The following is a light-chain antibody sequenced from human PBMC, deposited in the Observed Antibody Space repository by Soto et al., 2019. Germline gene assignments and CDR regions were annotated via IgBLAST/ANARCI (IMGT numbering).Light chain of an antibody. J-gene: IGKJ5*01. CDR3: QQSYSTIT. V-gene: IGKV1-39*01. Sequence: DIQMTQSPSSLSASVGDRVTITCRASQSISSYLNWYQQKPGKAPKLLIYAASSLQSGVPSRFSGSGSGTDFTLTISRLQPEEIATYYCQQSYSTITFGQGTRLEIK. CDR1: QSISSY. CDR2: AAS.